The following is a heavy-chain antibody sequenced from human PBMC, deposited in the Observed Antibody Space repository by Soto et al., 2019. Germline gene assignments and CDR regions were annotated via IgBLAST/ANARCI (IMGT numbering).Heavy chain of an antibody. CDR1: GFTFSSYA. V-gene: IGHV3-23*01. CDR3: AKDDYYDILTVPTY. J-gene: IGHJ4*02. Sequence: GESLKISCAASGFTFSSYAMSWVRQAPGKGLEWVSAISGSGGSTYYTDSVKGRFTISRDNSKNTLYLQMNSLRAEDTAVYYCAKDDYYDILTVPTYWGQGTLVTVSS. CDR2: ISGSGGST. D-gene: IGHD3-9*01.